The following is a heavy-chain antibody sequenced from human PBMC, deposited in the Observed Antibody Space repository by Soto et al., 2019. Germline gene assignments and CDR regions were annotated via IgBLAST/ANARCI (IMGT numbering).Heavy chain of an antibody. Sequence: SETLSLTCALCGRSFSGYSWSWILQPPGKGLEWIGEINHSGSTNYDPSLKSRVTIPVDTSKNQFSLKLSSVTPADTAVYYCARGRPKVRFLEWLPRYYGMDVWGQGTTVTVSS. CDR1: GRSFSGYS. CDR3: ARGRPKVRFLEWLPRYYGMDV. CDR2: INHSGST. D-gene: IGHD3-3*01. V-gene: IGHV4-34*01. J-gene: IGHJ6*02.